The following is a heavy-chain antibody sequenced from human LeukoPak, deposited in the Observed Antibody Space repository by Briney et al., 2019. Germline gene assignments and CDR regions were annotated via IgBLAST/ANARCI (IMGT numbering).Heavy chain of an antibody. CDR1: GYTFTGYY. J-gene: IGHJ4*02. CDR3: AREKGGGYSH. Sequence: ASVKVSCKASGYTFTGYYMLWVRQAPGQGLEWMGWINPNSGGTNYAQKFQGRVTMTRDTSISTAYMELSRLRSDDTAVYYCAREKGGGYSHWGQGTLVTVSS. CDR2: INPNSGGT. D-gene: IGHD5-18*01. V-gene: IGHV1-2*02.